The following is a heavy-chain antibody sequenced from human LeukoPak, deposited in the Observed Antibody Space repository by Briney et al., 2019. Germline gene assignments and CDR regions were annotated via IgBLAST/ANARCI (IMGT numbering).Heavy chain of an antibody. J-gene: IGHJ5*02. CDR1: GYTFTGYY. D-gene: IGHD2-2*01. V-gene: IGHV1-2*02. CDR3: ARDSRSTSYNWFDP. CDR2: INPNSGGT. Sequence: ASVKVFCKASGYTFTGYYMHWVRQAPGQGLEWMGWINPNSGGTNYAQKFQGRVTMTRDTSISTAYMELSRLRSDDTAVYYCARDSRSTSYNWFDPWGQGTLVTVSS.